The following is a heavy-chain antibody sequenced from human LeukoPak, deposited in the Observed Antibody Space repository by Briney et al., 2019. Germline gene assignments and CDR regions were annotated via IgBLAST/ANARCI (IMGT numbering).Heavy chain of an antibody. D-gene: IGHD2-2*01. V-gene: IGHV4-59*01. CDR1: GGSISSYY. J-gene: IGHJ4*02. Sequence: SETLSLTCTVSGGSISSYYWSWIRQPPGKGLEWIGYIYYSGSTNYNPSLKSRVTISVDTSKNQFSLKLSSVTAADTAVYYCARNPQTSYLPFDYRGQGTLVTVSS. CDR3: ARNPQTSYLPFDY. CDR2: IYYSGST.